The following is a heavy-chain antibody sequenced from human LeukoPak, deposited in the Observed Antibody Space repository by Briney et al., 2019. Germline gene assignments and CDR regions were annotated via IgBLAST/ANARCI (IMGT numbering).Heavy chain of an antibody. CDR3: ARDNSVRDEAWWFNP. CDR1: GYTFTSYG. V-gene: IGHV1-18*01. J-gene: IGHJ5*02. CDR2: ISAYNGNT. Sequence: VASVKVSCKASGYTFTSYGISWVRQAPGQGLEWMGWISAYNGNTNYAQKLQGRVTTTTDTSTSTAYMELRSLRSDDTAVYYCARDNSVRDEAWWFNPWGQGTLVTVSS. D-gene: IGHD5-24*01.